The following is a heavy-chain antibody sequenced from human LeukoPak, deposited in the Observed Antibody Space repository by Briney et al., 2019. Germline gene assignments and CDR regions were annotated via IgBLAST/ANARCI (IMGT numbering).Heavy chain of an antibody. Sequence: GGSVRLSCTASGFTFSGYYMNWVRQAPGQGLEWMGSINPNSSDINYAEKFKGRVTITRDTSNSTVYMEMSRLRAEDTAVYYCARDLGTVTFFRLAGPENAFDIWGEGTMVTVSS. CDR2: INPNSSDI. V-gene: IGHV1-2*02. CDR3: ARDLGTVTFFRLAGPENAFDI. CDR1: GFTFSGYY. J-gene: IGHJ3*02. D-gene: IGHD4-17*01.